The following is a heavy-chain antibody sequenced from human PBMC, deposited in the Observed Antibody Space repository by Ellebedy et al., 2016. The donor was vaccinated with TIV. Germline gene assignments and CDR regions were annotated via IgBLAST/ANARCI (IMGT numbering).Heavy chain of an antibody. J-gene: IGHJ4*02. CDR2: ISYDGNNK. CDR3: AKWGRYCSGGSCYSGIEGFDC. V-gene: IGHV3-30*18. D-gene: IGHD2-15*01. CDR1: GITLSNYG. Sequence: GGSLRLXCAASGITLSNYGIHWVRQAPGKGLEWVAVISYDGNNKYYADSVKGRFTISRDNSKNTLYLQMNSLRPEDTAVYYCAKWGRYCSGGSCYSGIEGFDCWGQGTLVTVSS.